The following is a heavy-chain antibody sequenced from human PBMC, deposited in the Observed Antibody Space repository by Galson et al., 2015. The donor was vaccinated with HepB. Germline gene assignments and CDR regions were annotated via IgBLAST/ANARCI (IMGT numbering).Heavy chain of an antibody. CDR1: KFTFSSYG. Sequence: SLRLSCAASKFTFSSYGMHWVRQAPGKGLEWVAVISYDGSNKYYADSVKGRFTISRDNSKNTLYLQMNSLRAEDTAVYYCARDGDWFFDYWGQGTLVTVSS. V-gene: IGHV3-30*19. D-gene: IGHD2-21*02. CDR3: ARDGDWFFDY. J-gene: IGHJ4*02. CDR2: ISYDGSNK.